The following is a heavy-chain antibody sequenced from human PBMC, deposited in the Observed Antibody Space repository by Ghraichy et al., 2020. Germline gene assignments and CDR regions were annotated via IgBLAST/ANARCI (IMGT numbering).Heavy chain of an antibody. V-gene: IGHV3-30-3*01. CDR2: ISYDGSNK. J-gene: IGHJ4*02. Sequence: GGSLRLSCAASGFTFSSYAMHWVRQAPGKGLEWVAVISYDGSNKYYADSVKGRFTISRDNSKNTLYLQMNSLRAEDTAVYYCARAGDYDPFFDYWGQGTLVTVSS. D-gene: IGHD4-17*01. CDR3: ARAGDYDPFFDY. CDR1: GFTFSSYA.